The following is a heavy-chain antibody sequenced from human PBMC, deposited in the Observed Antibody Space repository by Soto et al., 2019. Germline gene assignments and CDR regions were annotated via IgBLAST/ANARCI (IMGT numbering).Heavy chain of an antibody. V-gene: IGHV3-9*01. Sequence: EMQLVESGGGLVQPGRSLRLSCAASGFTFDDSFMHWVRQGPGKGLEWVSSITWNSGTIDYADSVKGRFTISRDNAKSTLYLQLNSLRTEATAFYYCAKDRGWGGVPGTLRDFDLWGSGTLVTVSS. CDR2: ITWNSGTI. J-gene: IGHJ2*01. D-gene: IGHD6-13*01. CDR3: AKDRGWGGVPGTLRDFDL. CDR1: GFTFDDSF.